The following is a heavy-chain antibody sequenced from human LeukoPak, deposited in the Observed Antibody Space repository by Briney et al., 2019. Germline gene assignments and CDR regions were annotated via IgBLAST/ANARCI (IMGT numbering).Heavy chain of an antibody. CDR1: GGSVSSGSYY. Sequence: SETLSLTCTVSGGSVSSGSYYWSWIRQPPGKGLEWIGEIYHSGSTNYNPSLKSRVTISVDKSKNQFSLKLSSVTAADTAVYYCAGEVDIWGQGTMVTVSS. CDR3: AGEVDI. CDR2: IYHSGST. J-gene: IGHJ3*02. V-gene: IGHV4-61*01.